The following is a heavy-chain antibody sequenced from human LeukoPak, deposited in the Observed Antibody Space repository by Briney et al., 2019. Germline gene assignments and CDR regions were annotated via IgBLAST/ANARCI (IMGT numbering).Heavy chain of an antibody. Sequence: PSETLSLTCAVYGGSFSGYYWSWIRHPPGKGLEWIGEINHSGSTNYNPSLKSRVTISVDTYKNQFSLKLSSVTAADTAVYYCAGATSYYYYYYMDVWGKGTTVTISS. D-gene: IGHD5-24*01. J-gene: IGHJ6*03. V-gene: IGHV4-34*01. CDR2: INHSGST. CDR3: AGATSYYYYYYMDV. CDR1: GGSFSGYY.